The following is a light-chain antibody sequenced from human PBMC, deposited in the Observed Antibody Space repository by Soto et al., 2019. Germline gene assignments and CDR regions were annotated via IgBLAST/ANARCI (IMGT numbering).Light chain of an antibody. J-gene: IGKJ4*01. CDR3: QQYDTYPLT. Sequence: DIQMTQSPSSLSASVGDRVTITCRASQDIGNYLAWFQQKPGKAPKSLIYLASTLQSGVPSKFSGSGSGTDFTLTISSLQPADFATYFCQQYDTYPLTFGGGTKVEIK. V-gene: IGKV1-16*02. CDR2: LAS. CDR1: QDIGNY.